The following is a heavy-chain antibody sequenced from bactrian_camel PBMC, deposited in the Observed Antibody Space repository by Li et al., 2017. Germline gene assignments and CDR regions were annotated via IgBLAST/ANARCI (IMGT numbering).Heavy chain of an antibody. CDR1: GGSFSGKC. CDR2: IDIRDGST. CDR3: AADFMANCKGGVTTLKH. V-gene: IGHV3S54*01. J-gene: IGHJ4*01. Sequence: HVQLVESGGGSVQAGGSLTLSCVVSGGSFSGKCMGWFRQYPGGEREGVAGIDIRDGSTSYTDSVKGRFTISEDNAKNTMYLQMNNLKAEDTAMYYCAADFMANCKGGVTTLKHRGQGTQVTVS. D-gene: IGHD7*01.